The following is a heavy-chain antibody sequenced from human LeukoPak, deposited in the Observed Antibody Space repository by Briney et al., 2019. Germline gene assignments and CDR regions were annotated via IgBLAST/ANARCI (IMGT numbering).Heavy chain of an antibody. CDR1: GFTFSSYG. CDR2: IWYDGSNK. CDR3: ARVGGPHSGPYY. J-gene: IGHJ4*02. D-gene: IGHD2-15*01. V-gene: IGHV3-33*01. Sequence: GGSLRLSCAASGFTFSSYGMHWVRQAPGKGLEWVAVIWYDGSNKYYADSVKGRFTISRDNSKNTLYLQMNSLRAEDTAVYYCARVGGPHSGPYYWGQGTLVTVSS.